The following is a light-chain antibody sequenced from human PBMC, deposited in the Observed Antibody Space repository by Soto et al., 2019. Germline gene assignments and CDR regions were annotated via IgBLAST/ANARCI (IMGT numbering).Light chain of an antibody. CDR2: SAS. Sequence: EIVLTQSPGTLSLSPGEGATLSCRASQSVSSTYLAWYQHKPGQAPRLLIYSASRRASGIPDRFSGSGSGTDFTLTINRLEPEDFAEYYCQQYSGPGMSTFGQGTKVDIK. V-gene: IGKV3-20*01. CDR3: QQYSGPGMST. CDR1: QSVSSTY. J-gene: IGKJ2*01.